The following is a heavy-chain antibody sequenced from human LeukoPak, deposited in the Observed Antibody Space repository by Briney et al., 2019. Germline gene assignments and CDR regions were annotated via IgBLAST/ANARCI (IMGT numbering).Heavy chain of an antibody. J-gene: IGHJ2*01. CDR3: ARLPQGTIFGVVNWYLDL. CDR2: IYPGDSDT. Sequence: GESLKISCKGSGYSFTSYWIGWVRQMPGKGLEWMGIIYPGDSDTRYSPSFQGQVTISADKTISTAYLQWSSLKASDTAMYYYARLPQGTIFGVVNWYLDLWGRGTLVTVSS. CDR1: GYSFTSYW. D-gene: IGHD3-3*01. V-gene: IGHV5-51*01.